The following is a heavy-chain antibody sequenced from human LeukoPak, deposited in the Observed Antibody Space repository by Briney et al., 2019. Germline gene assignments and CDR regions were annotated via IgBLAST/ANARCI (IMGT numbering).Heavy chain of an antibody. Sequence: PGGSLRLSCAASGFTFSSYAMHWVRQAPGKGLEWVAVISYDGSNKYYADSVKGRFTISRDNSKNTLYLQMNSLRAEDTAVYYCARETYSSGSEFDYWGQGTLVTVSS. V-gene: IGHV3-30-3*01. J-gene: IGHJ4*02. D-gene: IGHD6-19*01. CDR1: GFTFSSYA. CDR3: ARETYSSGSEFDY. CDR2: ISYDGSNK.